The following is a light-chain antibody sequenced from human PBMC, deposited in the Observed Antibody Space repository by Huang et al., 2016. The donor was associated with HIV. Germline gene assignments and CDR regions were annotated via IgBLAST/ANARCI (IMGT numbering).Light chain of an antibody. CDR1: QSVSNNC. CDR2: GAS. J-gene: IGKJ4*01. Sequence: EIVLTQSPGTLSLSPGERATLSCRASQSVSNNCLAWYQQKPGQAPRRLMYGASTRATDIPDRCSGSGSGTDFTLTITRLEPEDFSVYYCQQCASPPLTFGGGTKVEIK. V-gene: IGKV3-20*01. CDR3: QQCASPPLT.